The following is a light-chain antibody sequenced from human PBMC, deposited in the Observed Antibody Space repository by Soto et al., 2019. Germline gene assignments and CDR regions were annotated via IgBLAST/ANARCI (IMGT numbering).Light chain of an antibody. CDR1: SSDVGGYTY. J-gene: IGLJ1*01. CDR3: SSYASSSALV. CDR2: EVS. Sequence: QSVLTQPASVSGSPGQSITISCTGTSSDVGGYTYVSWYQQHPGKAPKLMIYEVSNRPSGVSNRFSGSKSGNTASLTISGLQAEDEADYYCSSYASSSALVFGLGTK. V-gene: IGLV2-14*01.